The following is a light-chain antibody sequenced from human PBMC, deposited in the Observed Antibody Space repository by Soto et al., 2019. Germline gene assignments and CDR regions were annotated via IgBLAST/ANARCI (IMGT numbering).Light chain of an antibody. J-gene: IGLJ3*02. V-gene: IGLV2-14*01. CDR2: EVS. CDR3: SSYTSSSTWL. Sequence: QSVLTQPASVSGAPGQSITISCTGTSGDVGTYKYVSWYQHHPGKAPKLIIYEVSIRPSGVSIRFSGSKSGNTASLTISGLQAEDEADYYCSSYTSSSTWLFGGGTKVTVL. CDR1: SGDVGTYKY.